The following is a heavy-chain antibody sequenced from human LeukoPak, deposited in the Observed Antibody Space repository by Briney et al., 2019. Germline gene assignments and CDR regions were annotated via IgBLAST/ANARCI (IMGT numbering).Heavy chain of an antibody. Sequence: ASVNVSCKASGYTFTGYYMHWVRQAPGQGLEWMGWISAYNGNTNYAQKLQGRVTMTTDTSTSTAYMELRSLRSDDTAVYYCARENEEAFDIWGQGTMVTVSS. CDR2: ISAYNGNT. V-gene: IGHV1-18*01. CDR1: GYTFTGYY. CDR3: ARENEEAFDI. J-gene: IGHJ3*02.